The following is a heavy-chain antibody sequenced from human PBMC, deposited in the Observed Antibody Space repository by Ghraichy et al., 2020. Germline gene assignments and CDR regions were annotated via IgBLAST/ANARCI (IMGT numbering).Heavy chain of an antibody. V-gene: IGHV3-23*01. CDR1: GFTFSSYA. Sequence: GGSLRLSCAASGFTFSSYAMSWVRQAPGKGLEWVSAISGSGGSTYYADSVKGRFTISRDNSKNTLYLQMNSLRAEDTAVYYCAKDGVSSQPLLYEGFDYWGQGTLVTVSS. CDR3: AKDGVSSQPLLYEGFDY. D-gene: IGHD2-2*02. CDR2: ISGSGGST. J-gene: IGHJ4*02.